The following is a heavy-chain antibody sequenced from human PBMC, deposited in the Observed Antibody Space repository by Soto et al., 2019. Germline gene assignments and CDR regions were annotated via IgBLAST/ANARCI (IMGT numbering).Heavy chain of an antibody. CDR3: ATSYGSGYRAFDY. CDR2: INPILSMS. CDR1: GDTFSFYT. Sequence: SVKVSCKASGDTFSFYTINWVRQAPGLGLEWVGRINPILSMSNYAQKFQGRVTMTADKSTNTAYMELRSLRSEDTAMYYCATSYGSGYRAFDYWGQGALVTAPQ. D-gene: IGHD3-10*01. V-gene: IGHV1-69*02. J-gene: IGHJ4*02.